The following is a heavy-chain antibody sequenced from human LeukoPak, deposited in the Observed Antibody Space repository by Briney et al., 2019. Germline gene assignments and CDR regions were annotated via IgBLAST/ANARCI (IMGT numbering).Heavy chain of an antibody. Sequence: GRSLRLSCAASAFTFSSYGMHWVRQAPGKGLEWVAVISYDGSNKYYADSVKGRFTISRDNSKNTLYLQMNSLRAEDTAVYYCARGDAVAAKLGYFDYWGQGTLVTVSS. J-gene: IGHJ4*02. CDR1: AFTFSSYG. D-gene: IGHD6-19*01. V-gene: IGHV3-30*03. CDR2: ISYDGSNK. CDR3: ARGDAVAAKLGYFDY.